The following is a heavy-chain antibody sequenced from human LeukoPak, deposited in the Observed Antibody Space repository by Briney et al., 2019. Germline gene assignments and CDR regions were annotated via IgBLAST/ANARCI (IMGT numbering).Heavy chain of an antibody. CDR2: TYPGDSGT. V-gene: IGHV5-51*01. D-gene: IGHD2-15*01. CDR3: ARGPRGTYCSGGSCSIGTFDI. Sequence: PGESLKISCKGSGYSFTSYWIGWVRQMPGKGLEWMGITYPGDSGTRYSPSFQGQVTISADKSISTAYLQWSSLKASDTAMYYCARGPRGTYCSGGSCSIGTFDIWGQGTMVTVSS. J-gene: IGHJ3*02. CDR1: GYSFTSYW.